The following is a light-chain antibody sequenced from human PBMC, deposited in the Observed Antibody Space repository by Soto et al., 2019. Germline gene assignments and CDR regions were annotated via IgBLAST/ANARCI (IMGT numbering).Light chain of an antibody. CDR2: ATS. CDR1: QSVSSSY. V-gene: IGKV3-20*01. CDR3: QQYGSSPRLA. J-gene: IGKJ4*01. Sequence: DIELTQSPGTLSLSPGDRATLSCRASQSVSSSYLAWYQQKPGQAPRLLIYATSSRATGIPDRFSGSGSGTDVTLTISRLEPEDFAVYYCQQYGSSPRLAFGGGTKVDIK.